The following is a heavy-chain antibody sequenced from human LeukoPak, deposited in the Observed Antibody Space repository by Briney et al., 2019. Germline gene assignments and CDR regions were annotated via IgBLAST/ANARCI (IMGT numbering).Heavy chain of an antibody. CDR2: ISSSGSTI. CDR1: GFTFSRYE. CDR3: ASPAGGS. Sequence: PRRCLRLSCAASGFTFSRYEMNWVRQAPGKGLGWVSYISSSGSTIYYTDSVKGRCTISRDNAKNSLYLQMNSLRAEDTAVYYCASPAGGSWGQGTLVTVSS. V-gene: IGHV3-48*03. J-gene: IGHJ4*02. D-gene: IGHD3-16*01.